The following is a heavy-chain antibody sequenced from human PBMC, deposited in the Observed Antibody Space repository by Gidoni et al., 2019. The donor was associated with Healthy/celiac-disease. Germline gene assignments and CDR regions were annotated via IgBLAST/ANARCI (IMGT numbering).Heavy chain of an antibody. D-gene: IGHD1-26*01. V-gene: IGHV3-23*01. CDR3: AKGLVGPYDY. CDR2: ISGRGGST. Sequence: EVQLLESGGGLVQPGGSLRLSCAASGFTVSSYAMSGVRQAPVKGLEWVSAISGRGGSTYYADFVKGRFTISRDNSKNTLYLQMNSLRAEDTAVYYCAKGLVGPYDYWGQGTLVTVSS. J-gene: IGHJ4*02. CDR1: GFTVSSYA.